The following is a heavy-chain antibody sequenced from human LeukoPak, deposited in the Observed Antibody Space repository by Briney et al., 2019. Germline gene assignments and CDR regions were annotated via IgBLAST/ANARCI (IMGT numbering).Heavy chain of an antibody. Sequence: SETLSLTCAVYGGSFSGYYWSWIRQPPGKGLEWIGEINHSGSTNYNPSLKSRVTISVDTSKNQFSLKLSSVTAADTAVYYCARVAAKTVDYWGQGTLVTVSS. CDR3: ARVAAKTVDY. J-gene: IGHJ4*02. CDR2: INHSGST. D-gene: IGHD2-15*01. CDR1: GGSFSGYY. V-gene: IGHV4-34*01.